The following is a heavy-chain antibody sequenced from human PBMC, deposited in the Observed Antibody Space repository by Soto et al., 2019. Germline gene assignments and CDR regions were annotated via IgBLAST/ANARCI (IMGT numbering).Heavy chain of an antibody. CDR2: IYYSGST. D-gene: IGHD2-15*01. J-gene: IGHJ4*02. CDR3: AKGCSGVTCRKPIDS. V-gene: IGHV4-30-4*01. Sequence: SETLSLTCTVSGGSISSGDYYWSWIRQPPGKGLEWIGYIYYSGSTYYNPSLKSRVTISVDTSKNQFSLKLSSVTAADTAVYYCAKGCSGVTCRKPIDSWGQGTLVTVSS. CDR1: GGSISSGDYY.